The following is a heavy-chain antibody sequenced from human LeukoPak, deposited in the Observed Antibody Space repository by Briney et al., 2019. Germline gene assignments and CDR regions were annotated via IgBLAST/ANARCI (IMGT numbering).Heavy chain of an antibody. CDR2: IYSGGST. J-gene: IGHJ4*02. V-gene: IGHV3-66*01. CDR3: ASTFYGDSPPY. D-gene: IGHD4-17*01. CDR1: GFTVSSNY. Sequence: GGSLRLSCAASGFTVSSNYMSWVRQAPGKGREWVSIIYSGGSTYYADSVKGRFTISRDNSKNTLYLQMNSLRAEDTAAYYCASTFYGDSPPYWGQGTLVTVSS.